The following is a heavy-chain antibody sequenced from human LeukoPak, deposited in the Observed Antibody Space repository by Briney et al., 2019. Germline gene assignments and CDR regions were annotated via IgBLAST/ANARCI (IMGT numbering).Heavy chain of an antibody. V-gene: IGHV3-9*01. CDR3: ARDGGYSYGHAFDI. CDR1: GFTFDDYA. Sequence: GGSLRLSCAASGFTFDDYAMHWVRQAPGKGLEWVSGISWNSGSIGYADSVKGRFTISRDNAKNSLYLQMNSLRAEDTAVYYCARDGGYSYGHAFDIWGQGTMVTVSS. J-gene: IGHJ3*02. D-gene: IGHD5-18*01. CDR2: ISWNSGSI.